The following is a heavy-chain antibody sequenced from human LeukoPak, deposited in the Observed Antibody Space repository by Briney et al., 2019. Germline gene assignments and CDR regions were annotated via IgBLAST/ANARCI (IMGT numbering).Heavy chain of an antibody. CDR3: ARDSGTTGEVKFDP. Sequence: SETLSLTCTVSGGSISSYYLSWIRQPAGKGLEWIGRIYSRGTTYNPSLKDRVTMSADTSRNHVSLTLNSVTAADTAVYYCARDSGTTGEVKFDPWGQGTLVTVSS. CDR2: IYSRGT. V-gene: IGHV4-4*07. CDR1: GGSISSYY. J-gene: IGHJ5*02. D-gene: IGHD3-10*01.